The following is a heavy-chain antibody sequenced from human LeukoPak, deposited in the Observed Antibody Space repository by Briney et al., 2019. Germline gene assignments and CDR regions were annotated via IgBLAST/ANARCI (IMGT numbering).Heavy chain of an antibody. CDR1: GFTFSSYE. V-gene: IGHV3-48*03. J-gene: IGHJ4*02. CDR2: ISSSGSTI. D-gene: IGHD3-10*01. Sequence: GGSLRLSCAASGFTFSSYEMNWVRQAPGKGLEWGSYISSSGSTIYYADSVKGRFTISRDNAKNSLYLQMNSLRAEDTAVYYCARNMVRGVPTFDYWGQGTLVTVSS. CDR3: ARNMVRGVPTFDY.